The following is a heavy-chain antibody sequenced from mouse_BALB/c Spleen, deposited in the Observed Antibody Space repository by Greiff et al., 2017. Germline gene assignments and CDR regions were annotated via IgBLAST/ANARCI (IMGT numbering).Heavy chain of an antibody. V-gene: IGHV5-9*03. J-gene: IGHJ4*01. CDR1: GFTFSSYT. CDR3: ARYGDY. CDR2: ISSGGGNT. Sequence: EVKLQESGGGLVKPGGSLKLSCAASGFTFSSYTMSWVRQTPEKRLEWVATISSGGGNTYYPDSVKGRFTISRDNAKNNLYLQMSSLRSEDTALYYCARYGDYWGQGTSVTVSS.